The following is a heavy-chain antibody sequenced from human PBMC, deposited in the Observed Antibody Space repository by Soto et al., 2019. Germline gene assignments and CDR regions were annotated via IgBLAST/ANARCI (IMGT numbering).Heavy chain of an antibody. CDR1: GFTFNNFG. J-gene: IGHJ4*02. Sequence: HPGGSLRLSCVASGFTFNNFGITWVRQAPGKGLEWVSGITSDGGTTYYADSVKGRLTISRDNSKNTLYAQVNTLKEDATAVYYCAQGGNYLPNWGQGTLVTVSS. CDR2: ITSDGGTT. D-gene: IGHD1-7*01. V-gene: IGHV3-23*01. CDR3: AQGGNYLPN.